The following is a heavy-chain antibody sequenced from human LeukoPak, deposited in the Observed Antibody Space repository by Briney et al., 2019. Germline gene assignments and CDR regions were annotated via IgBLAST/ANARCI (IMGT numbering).Heavy chain of an antibody. D-gene: IGHD3-9*01. CDR2: TYYRSTWYN. CDR3: AGRLAQYDCFDP. Sequence: SQTLSLTCAISGDSVSSNSVTWNWIRQSPSRGLEWLGRTYYRSTWYNDYAVSVRGRITVNPDTSKNQFSLHLNSVTPEDTAVYYCAGRLAQYDCFDPWGQGILVTVSS. CDR1: GDSVSSNSVT. J-gene: IGHJ5*02. V-gene: IGHV6-1*01.